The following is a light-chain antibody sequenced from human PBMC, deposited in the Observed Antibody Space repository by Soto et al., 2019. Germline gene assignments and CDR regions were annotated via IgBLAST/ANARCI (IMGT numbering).Light chain of an antibody. CDR3: QSYDSSLSGSV. CDR2: GNS. J-gene: IGLJ1*01. Sequence: QSVLTQPPSVSGAPGRSVTISCTGSSSNIGAGYDVHWYQQLPGTAPKLLIYGNSNRPSGVPDRFSGSKSGTSASLAITGLQAEDEADYYCQSYDSSLSGSVFGNGTKVTVL. CDR1: SSNIGAGYD. V-gene: IGLV1-40*01.